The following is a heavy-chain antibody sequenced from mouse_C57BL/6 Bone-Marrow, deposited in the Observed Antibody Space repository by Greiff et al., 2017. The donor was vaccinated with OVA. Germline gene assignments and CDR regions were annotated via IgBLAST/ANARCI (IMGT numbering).Heavy chain of an antibody. J-gene: IGHJ1*03. CDR3: ARQRGYDGYYYWYFDV. CDR1: GFTFSDYY. D-gene: IGHD2-3*01. CDR2: ISNGGGST. V-gene: IGHV5-12*01. Sequence: EVKLMESGGGLVQPGGSLKLSCAASGFTFSDYYMYWVRQTPEKRLEWVAYISNGGGSTYYPDTVKGRFTISRDNAKNTLYLQMSRLKSEDTAMYYCARQRGYDGYYYWYFDVWGTGTTVTVSS.